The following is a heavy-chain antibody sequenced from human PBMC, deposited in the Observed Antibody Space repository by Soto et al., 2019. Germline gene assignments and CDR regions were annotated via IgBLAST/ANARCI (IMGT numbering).Heavy chain of an antibody. J-gene: IGHJ4*02. CDR3: ASEIPYYCGPGSIAAAGYFDY. CDR1: GYTFTSYA. Sequence: SVKVSCKASGYTFTSYAMHWVRQAPGQGLEWMGRIIPILGIANYAQKFQGRVTITADKSTSTAYMELSSLRSEDTAVYYCASEIPYYCGPGSIAAAGYFDYWGQGSLVTVSS. V-gene: IGHV1-69*04. CDR2: IIPILGIA. D-gene: IGHD6-13*01.